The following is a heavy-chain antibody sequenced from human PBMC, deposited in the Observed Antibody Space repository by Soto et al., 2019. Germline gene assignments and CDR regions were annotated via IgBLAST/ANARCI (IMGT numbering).Heavy chain of an antibody. CDR3: ARGRYGDY. D-gene: IGHD1-1*01. Sequence: QVHLVQSGAEVKKPGASVKVSCKGSGYAFTTYGITWVRQAPGQGLEWMGWISAHNGNTNYAQKLQGRVTVTRDTPTSTAYMELRSLRSNATAVYYCARGRYGDYWGQGALVPVSS. CDR2: ISAHNGNT. V-gene: IGHV1-18*01. CDR1: GYAFTTYG. J-gene: IGHJ4*02.